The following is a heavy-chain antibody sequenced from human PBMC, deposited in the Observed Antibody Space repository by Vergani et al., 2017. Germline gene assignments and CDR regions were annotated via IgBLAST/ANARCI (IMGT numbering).Heavy chain of an antibody. CDR3: ARLFYYDSSGHFSGYYYYGMDV. CDR1: GFTFTSSA. Sequence: QMQLVQSGPEVKKPGTSVKVSCKASGFTFTSSAMQWVRQARGQRLEWIGWIVVGSGNTNYAQKFQERVTITRDMSTSTAYMELSSLISEDTAVYYCARLFYYDSSGHFSGYYYYGMDVWGQGTTVTVSS. D-gene: IGHD3-22*01. J-gene: IGHJ6*02. V-gene: IGHV1-58*02. CDR2: IVVGSGNT.